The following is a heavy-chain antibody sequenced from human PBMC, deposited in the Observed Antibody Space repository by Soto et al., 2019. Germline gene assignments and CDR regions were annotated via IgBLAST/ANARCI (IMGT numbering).Heavy chain of an antibody. CDR3: TTVPYDSSDY. D-gene: IGHD3-22*01. J-gene: IGHJ4*02. V-gene: IGHV3-21*03. Sequence: SLRLSCAVSGLSFSSSAMNWVLQAPGKALEWVAFITTTGDSKYYADSVKGRFTISRDDSKNTLYLQMNSLKTEDTAVYYCTTVPYDSSDYWGQGTLVTVSS. CDR2: ITTTGDSK. CDR1: GLSFSSSA.